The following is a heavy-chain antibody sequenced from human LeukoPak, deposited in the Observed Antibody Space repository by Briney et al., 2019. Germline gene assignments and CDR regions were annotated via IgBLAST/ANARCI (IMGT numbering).Heavy chain of an antibody. J-gene: IGHJ6*03. CDR1: GFTFSDYN. D-gene: IGHD2-15*01. CDR3: ARVLRYCSGGNCYSGGLGYMDV. Sequence: SGGSLRLSCAASGFTFSDYNMRWIRQAPGKGLEWVSSISRSGSTKYYADSVKGRFTISRDNAKNSLFLQMNSLRAEDTAVYYCARVLRYCSGGNCYSGGLGYMDVWGKGTTVTVSS. V-gene: IGHV3-11*01. CDR2: ISRSGSTK.